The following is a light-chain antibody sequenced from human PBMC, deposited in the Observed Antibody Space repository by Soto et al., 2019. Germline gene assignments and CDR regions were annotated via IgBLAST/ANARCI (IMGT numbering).Light chain of an antibody. V-gene: IGKV3-11*01. CDR1: QSVSSY. Sequence: EFLLTQSPGTLSLSPGDSATLSCRGSQSVSSYLAWYQQKTGQAPRLLIYDESNRATGIPDRFSGSGSGTDLTLTISRLEPEDFAVYYCQQRSNWPKTFGQGTKVDIK. CDR2: DES. CDR3: QQRSNWPKT. J-gene: IGKJ1*01.